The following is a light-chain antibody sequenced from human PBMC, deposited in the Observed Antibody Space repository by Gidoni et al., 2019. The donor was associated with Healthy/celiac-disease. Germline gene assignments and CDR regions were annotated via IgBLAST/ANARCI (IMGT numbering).Light chain of an antibody. CDR2: GAS. CDR3: QQYGSSLLYT. J-gene: IGKJ2*01. CDR1: QSVSSSY. V-gene: IGKV3-20*01. Sequence: NVLTQSPGTLSLSPGERATLSCRASQSVSSSYLAWYQQKPGQAPRLLIYGASSRATGIPDRFSGSGSGTDFTLTISRLEPEDFAVYYCQQYGSSLLYTFGQXTKLEIK.